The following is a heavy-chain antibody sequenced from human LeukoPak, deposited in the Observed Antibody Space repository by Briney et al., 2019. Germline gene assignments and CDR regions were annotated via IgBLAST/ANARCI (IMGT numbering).Heavy chain of an antibody. Sequence: PSETLSLTCNVSGVSVSDGRYYWTWIRQHPGKGLEWIGYKYYSGSAEYNPSLKSRLTISIDTSKNQFSLQLSSVTAADTATYYCATPYCSSISCLDVFNVWGPGTRVIVSS. CDR1: GVSVSDGRYY. V-gene: IGHV4-31*03. J-gene: IGHJ3*01. D-gene: IGHD2-2*01. CDR2: KYYSGSA. CDR3: ATPYCSSISCLDVFNV.